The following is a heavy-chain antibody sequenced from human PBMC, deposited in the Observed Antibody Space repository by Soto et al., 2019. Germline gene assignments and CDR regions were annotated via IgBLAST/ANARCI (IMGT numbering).Heavy chain of an antibody. CDR2: INSGSST. CDR3: RGREIFVEPAAGVDY. J-gene: IGHJ4*02. Sequence: EVQLLQSGGGLVQPGGSLRVSCAASGFSVNNYYMSWVRQTPGKGLEWVSTINSGSSTFYADSVKGRSIISRDISKNTSFLQIDSLRPDDTAVYYCRGREIFVEPAAGVDYWGQGTLGAVSS. D-gene: IGHD2-2*01. CDR1: GFSVNNYY. V-gene: IGHV3-66*01.